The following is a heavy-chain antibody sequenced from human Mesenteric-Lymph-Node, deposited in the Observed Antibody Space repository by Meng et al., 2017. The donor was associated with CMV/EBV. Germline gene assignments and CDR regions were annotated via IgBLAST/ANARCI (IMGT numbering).Heavy chain of an antibody. CDR2: ISGSAGST. V-gene: IGHV3-23*01. CDR3: AKVNTFAYGPGSYFDY. CDR1: GFTFSSYA. Sequence: GESLKISCAASGFTFSSYAMSWVRQAPGKGLEWVSAISGSAGSTFYADSVKGRFTISRDNFKNTVYLQMNSLRAEDTAVYYCAKVNTFAYGPGSYFDYWGQGTLVTVSS. J-gene: IGHJ4*02. D-gene: IGHD3-10*01.